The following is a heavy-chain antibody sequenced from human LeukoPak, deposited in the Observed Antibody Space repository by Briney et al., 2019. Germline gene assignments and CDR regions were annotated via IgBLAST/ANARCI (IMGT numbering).Heavy chain of an antibody. V-gene: IGHV4-59*01. CDR1: GGSINSYY. CDR2: IHSSGSP. CDR3: ARGGSPFCISPSCQGAFDS. J-gene: IGHJ4*02. Sequence: PSETLSLTCTVSGGSINSYYWSWVRQPPGKGLEWIGYIHSSGSPNYNPSLKSRVTISVDTSKNHFSLNLNSMTAADTAVYYCARGGSPFCISPSCQGAFDSWGQGTLVTVSS. D-gene: IGHD2-2*01.